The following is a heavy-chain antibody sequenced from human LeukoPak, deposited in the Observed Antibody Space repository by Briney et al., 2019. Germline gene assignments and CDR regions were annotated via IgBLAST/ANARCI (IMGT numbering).Heavy chain of an antibody. CDR1: GFSFSSFA. CDR3: TKDPNGDYVSAFER. J-gene: IGHJ5*02. Sequence: PGGSLRLSCAASGFSFSSFAMSWVRQAPGKGLEWVSSITGGHYPTYNTDSVKGRFTISRDNSKNTLYLQMTRLRADDTAVYCGTKDPNGDYVSAFERWGQGTLVTVSP. CDR2: ITGGHYPT. D-gene: IGHD4-17*01. V-gene: IGHV3-23*01.